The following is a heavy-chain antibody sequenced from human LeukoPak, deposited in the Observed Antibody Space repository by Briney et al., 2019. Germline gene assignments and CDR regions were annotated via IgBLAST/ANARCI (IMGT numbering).Heavy chain of an antibody. V-gene: IGHV4-39*01. CDR3: ASLYCSGGSCYRIDY. Sequence: SETLSLTCTVSGGSISSSSYYWGWIRQPPGKGLEWIGYIYYSGSTYYNPSLKSRVTISVDTSKNQFSLKLSSVTAADTAVYYCASLYCSGGSCYRIDYWGQGILVTVSS. J-gene: IGHJ4*02. CDR2: IYYSGST. CDR1: GGSISSSSYY. D-gene: IGHD2-15*01.